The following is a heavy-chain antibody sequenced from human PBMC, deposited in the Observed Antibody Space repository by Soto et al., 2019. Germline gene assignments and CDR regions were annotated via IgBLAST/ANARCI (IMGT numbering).Heavy chain of an antibody. D-gene: IGHD2-21*02. CDR1: GGSFSGYY. CDR2: INHSGST. V-gene: IGHV4-34*01. J-gene: IGHJ3*02. CDR3: ASTQYGGNSSGAFDI. Sequence: SQTMSLTCAVDGGSFSGYYWRWIRQPQGKGLEWIGEINHSGSTNYNPSLKSRVTISVDRSKNQFSLKLSSVTAADTAVYYCASTQYGGNSSGAFDIWGQGTMVTVSS.